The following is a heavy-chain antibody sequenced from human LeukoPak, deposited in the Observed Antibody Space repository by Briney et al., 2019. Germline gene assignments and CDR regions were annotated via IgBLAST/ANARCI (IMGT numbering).Heavy chain of an antibody. J-gene: IGHJ6*03. Sequence: SGGSLRLSCAASGFTFSTYNMNWVRQAPGKGLEWVSYITSSSSTIYYADSVKGRFTISRDNAKNSLYLQMNSLRAEDTAVYYCVKDNRVDYYYYYMDVWGKGTTVTISS. D-gene: IGHD2-15*01. CDR3: VKDNRVDYYYYYMDV. CDR2: ITSSSSTI. V-gene: IGHV3-48*01. CDR1: GFTFSTYN.